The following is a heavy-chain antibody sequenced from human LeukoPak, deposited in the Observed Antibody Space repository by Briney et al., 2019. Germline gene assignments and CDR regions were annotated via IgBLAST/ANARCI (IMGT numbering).Heavy chain of an antibody. Sequence: ASVKVSCKASGDTFTSYYMHWVRQAPGQGLQWMGIIIPSGGSTSYAQKFQGRVTMTRDMSTSTVYMELSSLRSEDTAVYYCARARHYYDSSDYYYEGDAFDIWGQGTMVTVSS. D-gene: IGHD3-22*01. CDR3: ARARHYYDSSDYYYEGDAFDI. CDR1: GDTFTSYY. J-gene: IGHJ3*02. CDR2: IIPSGGST. V-gene: IGHV1-46*01.